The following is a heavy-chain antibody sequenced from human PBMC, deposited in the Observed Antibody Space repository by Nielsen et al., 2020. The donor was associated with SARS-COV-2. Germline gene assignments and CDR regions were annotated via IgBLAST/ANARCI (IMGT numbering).Heavy chain of an antibody. CDR1: GFTFSSYA. V-gene: IGHV3-33*08. CDR2: IWYDGSNK. Sequence: GESLKISCAASGFTFSSYAMSWVRQAPGKGLEWVAVIWYDGSNKYYADSVKGRFTISRDNSKNTLYLQMNSLRAEDTAVYYCAREALAAAGIDYWGQGTLVTVSS. J-gene: IGHJ4*02. CDR3: AREALAAAGIDY. D-gene: IGHD6-13*01.